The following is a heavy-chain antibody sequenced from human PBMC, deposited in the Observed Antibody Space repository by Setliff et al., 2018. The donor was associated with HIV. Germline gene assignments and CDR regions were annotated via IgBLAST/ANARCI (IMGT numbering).Heavy chain of an antibody. CDR1: GYTFTSYF. CDR2: INPNDGAT. V-gene: IGHV1-46*01. Sequence: AASVKVSCKASGYTFTSYFLHWVRQAPGQGLEWMGIINPNDGATTYAQNFEGRVTMTRDTSTNTVYMELRSLTSEDTAVFYCAREYHIEATYTRLANYFDSWGQGTLVTVSS. J-gene: IGHJ4*02. D-gene: IGHD6-19*01. CDR3: AREYHIEATYTRLANYFDS.